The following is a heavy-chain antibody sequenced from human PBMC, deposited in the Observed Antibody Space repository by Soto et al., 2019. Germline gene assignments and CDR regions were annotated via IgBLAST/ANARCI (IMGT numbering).Heavy chain of an antibody. Sequence: GGSLRLSCAASGFTVSSNYMNWVRQAPGKGLEWLSIIHSDGTTYYADSVKGRFTISRDNFKNTLYLQMNNLRAEDTAVYYCAILSNWGQGTLVTVSS. D-gene: IGHD6-6*01. J-gene: IGHJ4*02. CDR3: AILSN. CDR2: IHSDGTT. V-gene: IGHV3-53*01. CDR1: GFTVSSNY.